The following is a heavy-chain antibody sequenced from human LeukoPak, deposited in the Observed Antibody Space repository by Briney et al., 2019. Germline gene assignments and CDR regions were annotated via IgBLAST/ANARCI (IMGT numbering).Heavy chain of an antibody. J-gene: IGHJ4*02. V-gene: IGHV3-64D*09. Sequence: PGGSLRLSCSASGFTFSNYAMHWVRQAPGKGLEYVSTINSNGGKTYYADSVKGRFTISRDNSKNRLYLQMSSLRAEDTAVYYCVKGSEGHSDSKSDYWGQGTLVTVSS. D-gene: IGHD3-22*01. CDR1: GFTFSNYA. CDR3: VKGSEGHSDSKSDY. CDR2: INSNGGKT.